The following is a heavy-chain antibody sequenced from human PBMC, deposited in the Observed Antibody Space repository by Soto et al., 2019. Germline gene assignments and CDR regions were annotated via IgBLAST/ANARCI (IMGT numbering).Heavy chain of an antibody. D-gene: IGHD3-10*01. CDR1: GYTFTAYN. V-gene: IGHV1-3*01. CDR3: ARVAPSGGSVPPFDP. CDR2: SNDGNGNT. Sequence: HVQLVQSGAEVKEPGASVRLSCKAFGYTFTAYNIHWVRQAPAQGLEWRGWSNDGNGNTRSSRKFQGRVIITRDTSATTAYLAVDSLRSEDTAIYYCARVAPSGGSVPPFDPWGQGTLLTVSS. J-gene: IGHJ5*02.